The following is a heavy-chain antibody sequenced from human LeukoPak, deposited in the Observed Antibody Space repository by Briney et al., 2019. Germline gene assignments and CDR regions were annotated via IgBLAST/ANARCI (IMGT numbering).Heavy chain of an antibody. CDR1: GFTFSSYS. CDR3: AGDILTGYYSSAAFDI. V-gene: IGHV3-21*01. D-gene: IGHD3-9*01. Sequence: GGSLRPSCAASGFTFSSYSMNWVRQAPGKGLEWVSSISSSSSYIYYADSVKGRFTISRDNAKNSLYLQMNSLRAEDTAVYYCAGDILTGYYSSAAFDIWGQGTMVTVSS. CDR2: ISSSSSYI. J-gene: IGHJ3*02.